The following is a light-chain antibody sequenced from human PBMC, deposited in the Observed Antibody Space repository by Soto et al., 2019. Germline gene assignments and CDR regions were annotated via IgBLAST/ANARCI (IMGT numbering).Light chain of an antibody. J-gene: IGLJ1*01. CDR2: EVS. V-gene: IGLV2-14*01. Sequence: QSALAQPASVCGSPGQSITISCTGTISDVCGYNYVSWYQQHPGKAPKLMIYEVSNRPSGVSNRFSGSKSGNTASLTISGLQAQDEADYYYSSYTSSSTQVFGTGTTVTVL. CDR3: SSYTSSSTQV. CDR1: ISDVCGYNY.